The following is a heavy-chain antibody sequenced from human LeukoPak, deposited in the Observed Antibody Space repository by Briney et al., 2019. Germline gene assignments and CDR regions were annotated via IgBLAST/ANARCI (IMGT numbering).Heavy chain of an antibody. CDR3: TTYALSVSGAFDI. CDR1: GFTFSTYA. Sequence: GGSLRLSRAASGFTFSTYAMSWVRQAPGKGLEWVGRIQSKTAGGTTDYAAPVKGRFTISRDDSKTTLFLQMNSLKTEDTAVYYCTTYALSVSGAFDIWGQGTMVTVSS. V-gene: IGHV3-15*01. D-gene: IGHD3-10*01. J-gene: IGHJ3*02. CDR2: IQSKTAGGTT.